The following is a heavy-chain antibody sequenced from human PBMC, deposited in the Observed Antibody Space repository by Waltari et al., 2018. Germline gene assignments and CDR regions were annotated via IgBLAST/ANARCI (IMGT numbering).Heavy chain of an antibody. CDR3: AKDRSPAYCGGDCPGFYGVDV. Sequence: DVQLLESGGPLVQTGGSLRLSCEVPELTLNNFCMAWGRLATGKGLQWVSVIDGRGGLTRYIDSVNGRFTISRDNFRDTLYLDMKSLRVEDTAMYYCAKDRSPAYCGGDCPGFYGVDVWGQGTTVTVSS. J-gene: IGHJ6*02. CDR2: IDGRGGLT. V-gene: IGHV3-23*01. D-gene: IGHD2-21*02. CDR1: ELTLNNFC.